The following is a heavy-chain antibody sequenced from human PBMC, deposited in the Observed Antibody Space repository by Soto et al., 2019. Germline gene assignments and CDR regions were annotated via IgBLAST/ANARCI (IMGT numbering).Heavy chain of an antibody. CDR2: IYFIGSS. D-gene: IGHD3-10*01. Sequence: KTSETLSLTCTVSGGSISTVSSYWGWIRQPPGKGLEWIGSIYFIGSSYSNPSLKSRVTMSVDTSKNQFSLKLSSVTAADTAVYFCASQDDKYGSISWGQGTLGTVSS. J-gene: IGHJ4*02. CDR1: GGSISTVSSY. CDR3: ASQDDKYGSIS. V-gene: IGHV4-39*01.